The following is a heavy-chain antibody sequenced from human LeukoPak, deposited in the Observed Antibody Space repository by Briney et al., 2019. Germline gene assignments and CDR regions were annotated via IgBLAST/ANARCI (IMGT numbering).Heavy chain of an antibody. CDR3: ARLYSNYWPYYYYYMDV. CDR1: GYTSTNYG. Sequence: ASVKVSCKASGYTSTNYGISWVRQAPGRGLEWMGWISINRGNTNYAQKFQGRVSMTTDTSTSTAYMELRSLRSDDTAVYYCARLYSNYWPYYYYYMDVWGKGTTVTVSS. J-gene: IGHJ6*03. CDR2: ISINRGNT. V-gene: IGHV1-18*01. D-gene: IGHD4-11*01.